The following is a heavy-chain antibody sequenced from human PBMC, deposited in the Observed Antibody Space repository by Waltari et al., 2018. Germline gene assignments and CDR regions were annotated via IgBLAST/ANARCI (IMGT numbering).Heavy chain of an antibody. CDR1: GGSISTINYF. CDR2: IYHSGTT. D-gene: IGHD3-22*01. J-gene: IGHJ4*02. CDR3: ARTTGGLSDCYYDSRGFLH. Sequence: QLQLQESGPGLVKPSETLSLTCSVSGGSISTINYFWGWIRQPPGKGLEWIGSIYHSGTTYYNPSLNSRVTISVDTSKNQFSLNLSSVTAADTAVYYCARTTGGLSDCYYDSRGFLHWGQGTLVTVSS. V-gene: IGHV4-39*01.